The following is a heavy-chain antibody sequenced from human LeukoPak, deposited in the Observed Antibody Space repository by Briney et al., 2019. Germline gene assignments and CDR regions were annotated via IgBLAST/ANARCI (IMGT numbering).Heavy chain of an antibody. V-gene: IGHV3-23*01. CDR1: GFSFSSHG. CDR3: AKDDDWGRYKH. CDR2: ISPSGDIT. J-gene: IGHJ1*01. Sequence: PGGSLRLSCAGSGFSFSSHGMNWVRQAPGKGLEWVSGISPSGDITYYTDSVRGRFTISRDNFKNTLPLQVNSLRAEDTAMYYCAKDDDWGRYKHWGQGTLVTVSS. D-gene: IGHD3-16*01.